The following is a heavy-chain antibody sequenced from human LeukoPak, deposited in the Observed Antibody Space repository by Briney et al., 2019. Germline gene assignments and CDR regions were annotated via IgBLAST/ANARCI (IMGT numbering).Heavy chain of an antibody. V-gene: IGHV3-13*01. CDR2: IDTAGDT. D-gene: IGHD6-13*01. CDR1: GFTFSNYD. CDR3: ARSSSSSSWYLYYFVY. J-gene: IGHJ4*02. Sequence: GGFLRLSCAVSGFTFSNYDMHWVRQATGKGLEWDSAIDTAGDTYYLGSVKGRFTIPRENAKHFLYLQMDSLRAGDTAVYYFARSSSSSSWYLYYFVYWGQGTLVTVSS.